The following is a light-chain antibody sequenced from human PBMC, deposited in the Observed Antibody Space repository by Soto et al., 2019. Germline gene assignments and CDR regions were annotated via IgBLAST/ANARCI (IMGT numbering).Light chain of an antibody. Sequence: DIQVTQSPSSLSASVGDRVTISCRASQSISGYLNWYQQKPGKAPNLLIFDASSLQSGVPSRFSGRGSGAEYTLTISSLHPEDFATYFCQHSYSNFPITFGEGKRLELQ. V-gene: IGKV1-39*01. CDR2: DAS. CDR1: QSISGY. J-gene: IGKJ5*01. CDR3: QHSYSNFPIT.